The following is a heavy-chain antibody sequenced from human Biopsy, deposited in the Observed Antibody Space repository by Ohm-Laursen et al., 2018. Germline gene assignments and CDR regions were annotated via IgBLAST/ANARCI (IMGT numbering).Heavy chain of an antibody. CDR2: IWYDGSNK. D-gene: IGHD2-8*01. CDR3: AKCMTGGSNYYFHH. CDR1: GFTFSSYG. J-gene: IGHJ4*02. Sequence: SLRLSCSASGFTFSSYGMHWVRQAPGKGLEWAAAIWYDGSNKNYADSVKGRFTISRDNSKNTLYLQMNSLGGEDTAVYYCAKCMTGGSNYYFHHCGQGTLVTVSS. V-gene: IGHV3-33*06.